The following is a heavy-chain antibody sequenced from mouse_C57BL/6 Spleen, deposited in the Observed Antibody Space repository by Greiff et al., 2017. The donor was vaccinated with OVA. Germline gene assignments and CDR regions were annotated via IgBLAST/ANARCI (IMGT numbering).Heavy chain of an antibody. D-gene: IGHD2-4*01. V-gene: IGHV1-82*01. J-gene: IGHJ4*01. CDR1: GYAFSSSW. Sequence: QVQLQQSGPELVKPGASVKISCKASGYAFSSSWMNWVKQRPGKGLEWLGRIYPGDGDTNYNGKFKGKATLTADKSSSTAYMQLSSLTSEDSAVYFCALIYYDYDEGAMDYWGQGTSVTVSS. CDR3: ALIYYDYDEGAMDY. CDR2: IYPGDGDT.